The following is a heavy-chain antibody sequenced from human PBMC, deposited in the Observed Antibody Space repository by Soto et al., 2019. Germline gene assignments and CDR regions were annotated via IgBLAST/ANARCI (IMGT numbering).Heavy chain of an antibody. D-gene: IGHD3-16*01. CDR3: ARDFMITFGGVIRYFDY. Sequence: SETLSLTCTVSGGPISSSSYYWGWIRQPPGKGLEWIGSIYYSGSTYYNPSLKSRVTISVDTSKNQFSLKLSSVTAADTAVYYCARDFMITFGGVIRYFDYWGQGTLVTVSS. V-gene: IGHV4-39*02. CDR2: IYYSGST. CDR1: GGPISSSSYY. J-gene: IGHJ4*02.